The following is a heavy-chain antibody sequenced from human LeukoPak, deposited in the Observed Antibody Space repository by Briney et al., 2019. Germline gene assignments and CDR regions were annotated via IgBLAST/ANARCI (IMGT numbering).Heavy chain of an antibody. CDR3: ARHDSSGYKY. D-gene: IGHD3-22*01. CDR1: GGPISCYY. Sequence: KPSETVSLTCTVSGGPISCYYWSWLRQPPGKGLEWIGYIYYIGSTNYNPSLKSRVTISVDTSKNQFSLKVTSVTAADTAIYYCARHDSSGYKYWGQGTLVTVSS. V-gene: IGHV4-59*08. J-gene: IGHJ4*02. CDR2: IYYIGST.